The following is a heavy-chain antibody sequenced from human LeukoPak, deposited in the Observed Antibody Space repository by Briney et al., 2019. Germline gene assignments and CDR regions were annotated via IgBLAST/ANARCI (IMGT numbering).Heavy chain of an antibody. J-gene: IGHJ6*02. CDR2: IIPIFGTA. D-gene: IGHD2-21*02. Sequence: ASVKVSCKASGGTFSRFTISWVRQAPGQGLEWMGGIIPIFGTANYAQKFQGRVTITADESTSTAHMELSSLRSEDTAVYYCARDRWEHIVVVTTNYYYYGMDVWGQGTTVTVSS. CDR3: ARDRWEHIVVVTTNYYYYGMDV. CDR1: GGTFSRFT. V-gene: IGHV1-69*13.